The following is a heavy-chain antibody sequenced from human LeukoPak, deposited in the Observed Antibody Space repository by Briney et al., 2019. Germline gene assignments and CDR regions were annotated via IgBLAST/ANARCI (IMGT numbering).Heavy chain of an antibody. J-gene: IGHJ4*02. V-gene: IGHV1-24*01. CDR1: GYTLTELS. CDR2: FDPEDGER. CDR3: ATTRGYSGLDY. D-gene: IGHD5-12*01. Sequence: ASVTVSFTVSGYTLTELSMHWVRQAPGKGQEWMGGFDPEDGERIYAQKFQGRVTMTEDTSTDTAYMELSSLRSEDTAVYYCATTRGYSGLDYWGQGTLVTVSS.